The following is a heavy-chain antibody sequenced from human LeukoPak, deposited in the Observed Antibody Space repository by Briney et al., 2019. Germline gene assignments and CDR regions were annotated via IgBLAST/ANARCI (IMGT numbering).Heavy chain of an antibody. Sequence: GGSLRLSCAASGFTFRNYGMHWIRQAPGKGLEWVSAISGSGGSTYYADSVKGRFTISRDNSKNTLYLQMNSLRAEDTAVYYCAKIAGGANAYAFDIWGQGTMVTVSS. CDR1: GFTFRNYG. CDR3: AKIAGGANAYAFDI. J-gene: IGHJ3*02. D-gene: IGHD4-23*01. V-gene: IGHV3-23*01. CDR2: ISGSGGST.